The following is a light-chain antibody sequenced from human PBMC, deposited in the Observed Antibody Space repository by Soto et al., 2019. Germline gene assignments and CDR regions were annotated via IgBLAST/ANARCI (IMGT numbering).Light chain of an antibody. CDR1: QSVRSN. V-gene: IGKV3-15*01. J-gene: IGKJ5*01. CDR3: QQYTDWPLIT. Sequence: KMTPSAVCVSPRERATLSCRASQSVRSNLAWYQQKPGQAPRLLIYGASTRATGIPARFSGSECGTEYTLTICGLQFPDYAVYHCQQYTDWPLITFGQGTRLDIK. CDR2: GAS.